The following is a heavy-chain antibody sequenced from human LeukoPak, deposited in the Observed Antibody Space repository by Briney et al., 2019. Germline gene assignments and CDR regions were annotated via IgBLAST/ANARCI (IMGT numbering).Heavy chain of an antibody. CDR2: FYYTGDT. CDR1: GGSISSSSNY. CDR3: ARHGGGGRVPPDY. D-gene: IGHD3-16*01. V-gene: IGHV4-39*01. Sequence: KSSETLSLTCTVSGGSISSSSNYWSWIRQPPGKGPEWIASFYYTGDTYHNPSLKSRVTISVDTSKNQFSLKPSSVTAADTAVYYCARHGGGGRVPPDYWGQGTLVTVSS. J-gene: IGHJ4*02.